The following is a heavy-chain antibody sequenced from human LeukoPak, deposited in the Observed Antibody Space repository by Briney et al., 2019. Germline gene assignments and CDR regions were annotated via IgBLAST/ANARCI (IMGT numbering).Heavy chain of an antibody. D-gene: IGHD3-10*01. J-gene: IGHJ5*02. CDR3: ARDGGVRGVIISRKRINWFDP. Sequence: GGSLRLSCAASGFTFSDYYMSWIRQAPGKGLEWVSSISSSSSYIYYADSVKGRFTISRDNAKNSLYLQMNSLRAEDTAVYYCARDGGVRGVIISRKRINWFDPWGQGTLVTVSS. CDR2: ISSSSSYI. CDR1: GFTFSDYY. V-gene: IGHV3-11*06.